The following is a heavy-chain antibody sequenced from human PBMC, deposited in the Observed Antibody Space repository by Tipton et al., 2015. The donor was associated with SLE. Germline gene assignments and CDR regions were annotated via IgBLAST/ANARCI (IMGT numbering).Heavy chain of an antibody. V-gene: IGHV4-59*01. J-gene: IGHJ4*02. CDR3: ARGGLSFFDY. Sequence: GLVKPSETLSLTCTVSGASISSYHWSWVRQPPGKGLEWIGYRYNTGRTDFNPSLRSRATTSIDTSKDQFSLKLSSVTAADTAVYYCARGGLSFFDYWGQGILVTVSS. CDR1: GASISSYH. CDR2: RYNTGRT. D-gene: IGHD3-16*01.